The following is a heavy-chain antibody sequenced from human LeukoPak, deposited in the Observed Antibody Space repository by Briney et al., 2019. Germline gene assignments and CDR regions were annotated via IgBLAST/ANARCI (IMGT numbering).Heavy chain of an antibody. CDR2: INHNGNVN. CDR3: ARGGGLDV. V-gene: IGHV3-7*03. J-gene: IGHJ6*02. Sequence: PGGSLRLSCAVSGFTFSNYWMNWARQAPGKGLEWVASINHNGNVNYYVDSVKGRFTISRDNAKNSLYLQMSNLRAEDTAVYFCARGGGLDVWGQGATVTVSS. D-gene: IGHD3-16*01. CDR1: GFTFSNYW.